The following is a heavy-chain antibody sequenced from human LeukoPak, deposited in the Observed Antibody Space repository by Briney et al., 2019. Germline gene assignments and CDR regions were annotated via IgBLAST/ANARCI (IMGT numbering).Heavy chain of an antibody. D-gene: IGHD6-13*01. CDR2: IFYSGST. CDR1: GASLSTYY. V-gene: IGHV4-59*01. Sequence: SETLSLTCIVSGASLSTYYGTWIRQAPGKGLEWIGYIFYSGSTNYNPSLKSRVTISVDTSKNQFSLKLSSVTAADTAVYYCARHLSLPYSSSWYLAFDIWGQGTMVTVSS. CDR3: ARHLSLPYSSSWYLAFDI. J-gene: IGHJ3*02.